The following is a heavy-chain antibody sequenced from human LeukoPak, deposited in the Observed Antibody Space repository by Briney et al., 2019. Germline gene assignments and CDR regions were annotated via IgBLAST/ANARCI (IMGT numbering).Heavy chain of an antibody. Sequence: ASVKVSCKASGYTFTTYYMHWVRQAPGQGLQWMGIINPSGGSTSYAQKFHGRVTMTRDTSTSTVYMELSSLRSDDTAIYYCARSVKMPTIVHWGQGTLVTVSS. CDR1: GYTFTTYY. J-gene: IGHJ4*02. V-gene: IGHV1-46*03. D-gene: IGHD5-24*01. CDR2: INPSGGST. CDR3: ARSVKMPTIVH.